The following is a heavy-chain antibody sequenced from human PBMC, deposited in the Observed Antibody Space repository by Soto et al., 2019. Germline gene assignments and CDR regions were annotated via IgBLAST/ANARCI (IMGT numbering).Heavy chain of an antibody. CDR2: ITTSSAYI. J-gene: IGHJ5*02. CDR3: VRSGTARLLRHSWFDT. D-gene: IGHD2-21*01. Sequence: EVQLVESGGGLVKPGGSLRLSCAASGFTFNTYDMNWVRQAPGKGLEWVSSITTSSAYIYYADSLKGRITISRDNAKNSLLLQMNSLRAEDTAVYYCVRSGTARLLRHSWFDTWGQGPLVTVSS. V-gene: IGHV3-21*01. CDR1: GFTFNTYD.